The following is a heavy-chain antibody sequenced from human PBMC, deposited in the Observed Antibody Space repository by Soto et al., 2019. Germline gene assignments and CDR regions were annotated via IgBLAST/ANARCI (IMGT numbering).Heavy chain of an antibody. CDR1: GFTFSNAW. CDR3: TTDRFVGYYFDY. J-gene: IGHJ4*02. Sequence: EVQLVESGGGLVKPGGSLRLSCAASGFTFSNAWMNWVRQAPGKGLEWVGRIKSKTDGGTTDYAAPVKGRFTISREDSKNTLYLQMNSLKTEDTAVYYCTTDRFVGYYFDYWGQGTLVTVSS. D-gene: IGHD3-10*01. V-gene: IGHV3-15*07. CDR2: IKSKTDGGTT.